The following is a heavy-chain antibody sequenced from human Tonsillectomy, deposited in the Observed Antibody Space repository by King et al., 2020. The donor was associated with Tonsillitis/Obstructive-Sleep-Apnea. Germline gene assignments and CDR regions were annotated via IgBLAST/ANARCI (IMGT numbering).Heavy chain of an antibody. CDR3: TSSTVGSDFWGGYPY. J-gene: IGHJ4*02. CDR1: GFTFGDYA. D-gene: IGHD3-3*01. V-gene: IGHV3-49*05. Sequence: VQLVESGGDLVKPGRSLRLSCTVSGFTFGDYALSWFRQAPGKGLEWVGFIRSKAYGGTTEYAASVTGRLTTPKDASKSIAYLQINSLKTEHTALYYCTSSTVGSDFWGGYPYWGQGTLVTVCS. CDR2: IRSKAYGGTT.